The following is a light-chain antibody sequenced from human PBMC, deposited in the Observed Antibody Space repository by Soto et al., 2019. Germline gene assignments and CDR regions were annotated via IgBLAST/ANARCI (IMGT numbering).Light chain of an antibody. V-gene: IGLV2-14*01. CDR1: SSDVGGYNY. CDR2: DVS. J-gene: IGLJ2*01. CDR3: SSYTSSSRYVV. Sequence: QSALTQPASVSGSPGQSITISCTGTSSDVGGYNYVSWYQQHPGKAPKLMIYDVSNRPSGVSNRFSGSKSGNTASLTISGLQAEDEADYYCSSYTSSSRYVVFGGGTKLTVL.